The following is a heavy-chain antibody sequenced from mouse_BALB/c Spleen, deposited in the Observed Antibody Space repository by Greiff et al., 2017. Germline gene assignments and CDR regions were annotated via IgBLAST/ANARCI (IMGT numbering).Heavy chain of an antibody. V-gene: IGHV1-14*01. J-gene: IGHJ3*01. D-gene: IGHD2-10*02. Sequence: EVKLMESGPELVKPGASVKMSCKASGYTFTSYVMHWVKQKPGQGLEWIGYINPYNDGTKYNEKFKGKATLTSDKSSSTAYMELSSLTSEDSAVYYCARQYGNYDLAWFAYWGQGTLVTVSA. CDR3: ARQYGNYDLAWFAY. CDR1: GYTFTSYV. CDR2: INPYNDGT.